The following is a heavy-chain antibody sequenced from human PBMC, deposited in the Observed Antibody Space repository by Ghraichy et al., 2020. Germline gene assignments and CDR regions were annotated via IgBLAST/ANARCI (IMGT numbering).Heavy chain of an antibody. CDR2: IYYSGST. V-gene: IGHV4-59*08. Sequence: SQALSLTCTVSGGSISSYYWSWIRQPPGKGLEWIGYIYYSGSTNYNPSLKSRVTISVDTSKNQFSLKLSSVTAADTAVYYCARHLQDVDSGYDLRYYYMDVWGKGTTVTVSS. J-gene: IGHJ6*03. D-gene: IGHD5-12*01. CDR1: GGSISSYY. CDR3: ARHLQDVDSGYDLRYYYMDV.